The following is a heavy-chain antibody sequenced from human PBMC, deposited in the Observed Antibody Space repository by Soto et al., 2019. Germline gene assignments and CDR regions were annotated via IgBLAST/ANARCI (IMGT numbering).Heavy chain of an antibody. CDR3: ARHPERIAEIGWFDP. CDR1: GFTFSSYS. V-gene: IGHV3-48*01. J-gene: IGHJ5*02. CDR2: ISSSSSTI. Sequence: EVQLVESGGGLVQPGGSLRLSCAASGFTFSSYSMNWVRQAPGKGLEWVSYISSSSSTIYYADSVKGRFTISRDNAKNSLYLQMISLRAEDTAVYYCARHPERIAEIGWFDPWGQGTLVTVFS. D-gene: IGHD6-13*01.